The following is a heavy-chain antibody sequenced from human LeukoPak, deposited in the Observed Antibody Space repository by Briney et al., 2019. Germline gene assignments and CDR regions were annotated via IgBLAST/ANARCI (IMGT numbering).Heavy chain of an antibody. J-gene: IGHJ1*01. V-gene: IGHV4-39*07. CDR3: ARDGGGPEPPYFQH. CDR2: IYYSGST. CDR1: GGSISSSSYY. D-gene: IGHD1-14*01. Sequence: SETLSLTCTVSGGSISSSSYYWGWIRQPPGKGLEWIGSIYYSGSTYYNPSLKSRVTISVDTSKNQFSLKLSSVTAADTAVYYCARDGGGPEPPYFQHWGQGTLVTVSS.